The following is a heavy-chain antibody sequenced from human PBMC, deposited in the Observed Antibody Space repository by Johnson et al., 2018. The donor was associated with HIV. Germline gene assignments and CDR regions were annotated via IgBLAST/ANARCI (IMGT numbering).Heavy chain of an antibody. CDR3: ARGLAYCGGDCSNAFDI. CDR1: GLTFSSYG. J-gene: IGHJ3*02. V-gene: IGHV3-30*03. Sequence: QVQLVESGGGVVQPGRSLRLSCAASGLTFSSYGMHWVRQAPGKGLEWVAVISYDGSKKYHADSVKGRFTISRDNSKNTLYLQMNSLRADDTALYYCARGLAYCGGDCSNAFDIWGQGTMVTVSS. CDR2: ISYDGSKK. D-gene: IGHD2-21*02.